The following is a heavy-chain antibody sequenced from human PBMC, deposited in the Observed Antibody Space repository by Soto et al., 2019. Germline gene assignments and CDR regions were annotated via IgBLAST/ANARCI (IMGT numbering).Heavy chain of an antibody. D-gene: IGHD3-10*02. Sequence: EVQLVESGGGLVKPGGSLRLSCAASGFTFSSYSMNWVRQAPGKGLEWVSSISSSSSYIYYADSVKGRFTISRDNAKNSLYLQMNSLRAEDTAVYYCARDRLFLVHYLDYWGQGTLVTVSS. J-gene: IGHJ4*02. V-gene: IGHV3-21*01. CDR1: GFTFSSYS. CDR2: ISSSSSYI. CDR3: ARDRLFLVHYLDY.